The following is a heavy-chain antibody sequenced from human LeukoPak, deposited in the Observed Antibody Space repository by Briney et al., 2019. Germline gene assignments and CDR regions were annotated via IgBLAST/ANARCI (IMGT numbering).Heavy chain of an antibody. CDR2: ITTYNGNT. V-gene: IGHV1-18*01. CDR1: GYTFTGYG. J-gene: IGHJ4*02. D-gene: IGHD3-3*02. CDR3: ARCILATCRYLPSFDF. Sequence: ASLKVSCKASGYTFTGYGISWVRQAPGQGLEWMGWITTYNGNTNFAQKVQGRVTMTTDTSTSTAYMELRSLRSDDTAVYYCARCILATCRYLPSFDFWGQGTLVTVSS.